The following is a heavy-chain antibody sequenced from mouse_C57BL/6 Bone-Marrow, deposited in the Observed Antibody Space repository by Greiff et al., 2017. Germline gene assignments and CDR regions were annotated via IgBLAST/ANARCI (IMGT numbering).Heavy chain of an antibody. Sequence: EVKLMESGGGLVKPGGSLKLSCAASGFTFSDYGMHWVRQAPEKGLEWVAYISSGSSTNYYADTVKGRFTISRDKAKNTLFLQMTRLRSEDTAMYYCARPYDYAMDYWGQGTSVTVSS. CDR1: GFTFSDYG. CDR3: ARPYDYAMDY. J-gene: IGHJ4*01. CDR2: ISSGSSTN. V-gene: IGHV5-17*01.